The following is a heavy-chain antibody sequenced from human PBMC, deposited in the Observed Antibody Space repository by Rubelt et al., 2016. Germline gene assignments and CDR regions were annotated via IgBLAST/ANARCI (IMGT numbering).Heavy chain of an antibody. V-gene: IGHV4-59*08. J-gene: IGHJ3*02. CDR1: GGSISSYH. CDR2: IYYSGST. D-gene: IGHD2-21*01. CDR3: VRHQRRDCSGDCYAFEI. Sequence: QVQLQESGPGLVKPSETLSLTCTVSGGSISSYHWSWIRQPPGTGLEWIGCIYYSGSTNYNPSLKSRVTISVDTSKNQFSLNMSSVTAADTAVYYCVRHQRRDCSGDCYAFEIWGEGTMVAVSS.